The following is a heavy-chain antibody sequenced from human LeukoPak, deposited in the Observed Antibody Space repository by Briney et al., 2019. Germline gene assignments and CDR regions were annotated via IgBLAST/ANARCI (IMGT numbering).Heavy chain of an antibody. V-gene: IGHV3-74*01. CDR2: INSDGSST. D-gene: IGHD3-22*01. CDR1: GFTFSSYW. Sequence: GGSLRLSCAASGFTFSSYWMHWVRQAPGKGLVWVSRINSDGSSTSYADSVKGRFTISRDNSKNTLNLQMNSLRVEDTAVYYCARRPRVGYDNSGSDYWGQGTLVTVSS. J-gene: IGHJ4*01. CDR3: ARRPRVGYDNSGSDY.